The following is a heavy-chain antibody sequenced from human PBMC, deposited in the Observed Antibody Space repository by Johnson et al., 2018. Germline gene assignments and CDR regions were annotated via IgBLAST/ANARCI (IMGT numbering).Heavy chain of an antibody. D-gene: IGHD2-21*01. CDR1: GGSMNSSY. CDR3: AGSPAEPHCRGGTCYSSYSSGRDG. J-gene: IGHJ6*02. V-gene: IGHV4-59*01. CDR2: IFHTGSP. Sequence: QVQLQESAPGLVKPAGTLSLTSSVSGGSMNSSYWSWCRQSPGNGLEWIGYIFHTGSPNSRASLRSLVTLSIDVSRTQCSLNLGFVTAAPTPVYYCAGSPAEPHCRGGTCYSSYSSGRDGWGQGTTVSVSS.